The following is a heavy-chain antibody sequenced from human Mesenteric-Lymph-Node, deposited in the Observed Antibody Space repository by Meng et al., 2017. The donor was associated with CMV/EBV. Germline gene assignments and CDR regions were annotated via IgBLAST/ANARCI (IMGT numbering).Heavy chain of an antibody. CDR1: GFTFRSHG. CDR3: ARDRGIYYDY. J-gene: IGHJ4*02. D-gene: IGHD2/OR15-2a*01. Sequence: GESLKISCVASGFTFRSHGMHWVRQTPDKGLGWVAFIRSDGSDKYYIDSVKGRFTLSRDNSKNTLYLQMNSLRVEDTAVYYCARDRGIYYDYWGLGTLVTVSS. CDR2: IRSDGSDK. V-gene: IGHV3-30*02.